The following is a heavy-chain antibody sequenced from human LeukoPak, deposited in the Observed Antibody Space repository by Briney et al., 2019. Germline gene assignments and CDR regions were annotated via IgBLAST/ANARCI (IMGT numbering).Heavy chain of an antibody. D-gene: IGHD3-10*01. CDR3: ARRNYGSPRWFDP. V-gene: IGHV1-8*01. CDR2: MNPNSGNT. J-gene: IGHJ5*02. Sequence: ASVKVSCKASGYTFSSYDINWVRQAAGQGLEWMGWMNPNSGNTGYAQKFQGRVTMTRNTSISTAYMELSSLRSEDTAVYYCARRNYGSPRWFDPWGQGTLVTVSS. CDR1: GYTFSSYD.